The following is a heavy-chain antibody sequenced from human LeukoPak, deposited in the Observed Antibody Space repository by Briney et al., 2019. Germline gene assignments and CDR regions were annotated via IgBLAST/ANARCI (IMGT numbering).Heavy chain of an antibody. V-gene: IGHV4-59*01. Sequence: SETLSLTCTVSGGSISNYYWSWIRQPPGKGLEWIGYIYYSGSTSYNPSLKSRVTISVDTSKNQFSLKLSSVTAADTAVYYCAREEALGSGSFDYWGQGTLVTVSS. CDR1: GGSISNYY. D-gene: IGHD1-26*01. J-gene: IGHJ4*02. CDR3: AREEALGSGSFDY. CDR2: IYYSGST.